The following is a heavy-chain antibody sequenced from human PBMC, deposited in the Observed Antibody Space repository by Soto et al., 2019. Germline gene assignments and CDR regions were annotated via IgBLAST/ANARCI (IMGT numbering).Heavy chain of an antibody. D-gene: IGHD2-2*02. CDR2: IIPILGIA. CDR1: GGTFSSYT. V-gene: IGHV1-69*02. J-gene: IGHJ4*02. CDR3: XXXXXXXXSCXRDY. Sequence: QVQLVQSGAEVKKPGSSVKVSCKASGGTFSSYTISWVRQAPGQGLEWMGRIIPILGIANYAQKFQGRVXXXXXXXXXXXXXXXXXXXXXXXXXXXXXXXXXXXXSCXRDYWGQGTLVTVSS.